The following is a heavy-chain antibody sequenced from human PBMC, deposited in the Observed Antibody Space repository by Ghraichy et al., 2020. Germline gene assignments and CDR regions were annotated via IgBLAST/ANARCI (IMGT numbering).Heavy chain of an antibody. V-gene: IGHV3-21*01. CDR3: ARDNIVGATIDY. J-gene: IGHJ4*02. CDR1: GFTFSSYS. CDR2: ISSSGDYI. D-gene: IGHD1-26*01. Sequence: GESLNISCAASGFTFSSYSMNWVRQAPGKGLEWVSYISSSGDYIYYVDSVKGRFTISRDNAKNSLYLHMNSLRADDTAVYYCARDNIVGATIDYWGQGTLVTVSS.